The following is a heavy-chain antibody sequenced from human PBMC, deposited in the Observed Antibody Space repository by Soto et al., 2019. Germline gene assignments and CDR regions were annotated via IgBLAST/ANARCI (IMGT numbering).Heavy chain of an antibody. CDR2: IYYSGTN. Sequence: QVQLQESGPGLVKPSQTLSLTCTVSGGSISSGGFYWSWIRQHPGKGLEWIGYIYYSGTNYYNPPLKSRVXXXVXXSTNQFSLNLSSVTAADTAVYYCARDSGYNPAFDYWGQGTLVTVSS. CDR1: GGSISSGGFY. CDR3: ARDSGYNPAFDY. J-gene: IGHJ4*02. D-gene: IGHD5-12*01. V-gene: IGHV4-31*03.